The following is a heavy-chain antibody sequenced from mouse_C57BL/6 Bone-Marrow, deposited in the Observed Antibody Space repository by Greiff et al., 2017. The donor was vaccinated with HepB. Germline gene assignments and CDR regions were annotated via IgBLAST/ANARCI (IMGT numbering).Heavy chain of an antibody. CDR1: GYTFTDYY. D-gene: IGHD2-1*01. J-gene: IGHJ3*01. V-gene: IGHV1-19*01. Sequence: VQLQQSGPVLVKPGASVKMSCKASGYTFTDYYMNWVKQSHGKSLEWIGVINPYNGGTSYNQKFKGTATLTVDKSSSTAYMELNSLTSEDAAVYYCARRGNSFAYWGQGTLVTVSA. CDR3: ARRGNSFAY. CDR2: INPYNGGT.